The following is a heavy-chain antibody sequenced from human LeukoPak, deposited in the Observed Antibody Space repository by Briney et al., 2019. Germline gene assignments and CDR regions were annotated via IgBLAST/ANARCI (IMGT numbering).Heavy chain of an antibody. V-gene: IGHV3-53*01. Sequence: GGSLRLSCAASGLTVSNNYLSWVRQAPGKGLEWVSGIYSDGTTYYADSVRGRFTISRDNSKNTLYLQMNSLRAEDTAVYYCSRDPTDSSASNYWGQGALVTVSS. CDR1: GLTVSNNY. CDR3: SRDPTDSSASNY. J-gene: IGHJ4*02. CDR2: IYSDGTT. D-gene: IGHD3-22*01.